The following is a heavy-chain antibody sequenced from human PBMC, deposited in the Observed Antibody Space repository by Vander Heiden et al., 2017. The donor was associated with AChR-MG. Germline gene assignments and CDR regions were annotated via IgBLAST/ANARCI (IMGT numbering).Heavy chain of an antibody. CDR2: IFYSGST. CDR1: HDSISRSRYY. D-gene: IGHD1-26*01. V-gene: IGHV4-39*02. Sequence: QLQLQESGPGLVKPSETLSLTCTVSHDSISRSRYYWCWVRQPPGKGLEWIGSIFYSGSTYYNPSLKSRVTIFVDTSKNHFSLNLSSVTATDTAVYYCARHGRSGTYYAAFDIWGQGTMVTVSS. CDR3: ARHGRSGTYYAAFDI. J-gene: IGHJ3*02.